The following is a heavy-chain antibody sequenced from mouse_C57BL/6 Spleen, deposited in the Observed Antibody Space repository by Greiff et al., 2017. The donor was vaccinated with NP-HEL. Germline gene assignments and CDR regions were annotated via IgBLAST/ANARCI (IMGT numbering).Heavy chain of an antibody. D-gene: IGHD2-3*01. CDR1: GYTFTSYW. J-gene: IGHJ2*01. Sequence: VQLQQPGAELVRPGSSVKLSCKASGYTFTSYWMDWVKQRPGQGLEWIGNIYPSDSETHYNQKFKDKATLTVDKSSSTAYMQLSSLTSEDSAVYYCAIYDGYYNFDYWGQGTTLTVSS. V-gene: IGHV1-61*01. CDR2: IYPSDSET. CDR3: AIYDGYYNFDY.